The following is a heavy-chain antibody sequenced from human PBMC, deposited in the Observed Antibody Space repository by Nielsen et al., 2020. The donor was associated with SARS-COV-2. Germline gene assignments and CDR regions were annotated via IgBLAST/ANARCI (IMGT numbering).Heavy chain of an antibody. V-gene: IGHV3-9*01. CDR2: ISWNSGSI. Sequence: GGSLRLSCAASGFTFDDYAMHWVRQAPGKGLEWVSGISWNSGSIGYADSVKGRFTISRDNAKNSLYLQMNSLRAEDTAFYYCATSGYSSGWIFWGQGTLVTVSS. D-gene: IGHD6-19*01. CDR3: ATSGYSSGWIF. J-gene: IGHJ4*02. CDR1: GFTFDDYA.